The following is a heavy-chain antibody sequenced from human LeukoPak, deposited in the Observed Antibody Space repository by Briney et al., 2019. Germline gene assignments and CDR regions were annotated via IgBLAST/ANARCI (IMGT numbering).Heavy chain of an antibody. CDR2: VSPVGTDT. Sequence: GGSLRLSCAASGFTFNSHWMHWVRQAPGKGLMWVSTVSPVGTDTNYADSVRGRFTISKDNAKNTVYLQMNNLRAEDTAVYYCVSFYETYWGRGTLVTVSS. V-gene: IGHV3-74*01. D-gene: IGHD2-2*01. CDR1: GFTFNSHW. J-gene: IGHJ4*02. CDR3: VSFYETY.